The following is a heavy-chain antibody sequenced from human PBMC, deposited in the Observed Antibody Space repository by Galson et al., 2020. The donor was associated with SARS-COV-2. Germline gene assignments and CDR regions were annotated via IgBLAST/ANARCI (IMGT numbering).Heavy chain of an antibody. CDR3: ARDYKNRWRPIYHYKAMDV. CDR2: TYYRSKWYY. D-gene: IGHD2-2*02. J-gene: IGHJ6*02. Sequence: SQTLSLTCAISGDRVSSNTAAWHWVRQSPSRGLEWLGRTYYRSKWYYDYAPSVKSRLTIHPDTSKNQFSLQLNSVTPGDTAVYYCARDYKNRWRPIYHYKAMDVWGQGTTVIVSS. CDR1: GDRVSSNTAA. V-gene: IGHV6-1*01.